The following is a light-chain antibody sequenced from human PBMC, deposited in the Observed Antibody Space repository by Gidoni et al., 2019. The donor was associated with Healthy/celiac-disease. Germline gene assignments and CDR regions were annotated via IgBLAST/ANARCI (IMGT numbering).Light chain of an antibody. CDR2: AAS. Sequence: IQMTHSPSSLSASVGYRVTITSRASQSISTYLNWYQQKPGKAPKLLIYAASSLQSGGPSRFSGSGSGKDFTINISSLQPEDFATYYCQQSYSTPITFGQXTRLEIK. J-gene: IGKJ5*01. V-gene: IGKV1-39*01. CDR3: QQSYSTPIT. CDR1: QSISTY.